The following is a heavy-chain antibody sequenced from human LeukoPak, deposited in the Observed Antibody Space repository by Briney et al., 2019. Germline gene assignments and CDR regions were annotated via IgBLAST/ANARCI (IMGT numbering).Heavy chain of an antibody. CDR3: ARGARYCTSTRCQVRYYMDV. D-gene: IGHD2-2*01. J-gene: IGHJ6*03. Sequence: GESLRLSCAASGFSFGSSWMDWVRQAPGKGLEWVANIKEDGGEKYYVDSVKGRFTISRDNAKNTLYLQVNSLRVEDTAVYYCARGARYCTSTRCQVRYYMDVWGKGTTVTISS. CDR1: GFSFGSSW. V-gene: IGHV3-7*01. CDR2: IKEDGGEK.